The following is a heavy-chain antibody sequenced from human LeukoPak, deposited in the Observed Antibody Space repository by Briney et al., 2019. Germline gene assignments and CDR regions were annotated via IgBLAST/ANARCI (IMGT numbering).Heavy chain of an antibody. CDR3: ARHALATVTDPSFDY. D-gene: IGHD2-21*02. V-gene: IGHV4-34*01. CDR1: GGSFSAYY. CDR2: LYHSGST. Sequence: SETLSLTCAVYGGSFSAYYWNWIRQPPGKGLEWIGSLYHSGSTYYNPSLKSRATISVDTSKNQCSPKLRSVTAADTAVFYCARHALATVTDPSFDYWGQGTLVTVSS. J-gene: IGHJ4*02.